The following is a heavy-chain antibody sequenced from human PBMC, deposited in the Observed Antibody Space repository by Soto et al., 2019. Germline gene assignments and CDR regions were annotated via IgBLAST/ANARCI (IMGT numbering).Heavy chain of an antibody. CDR2: ISGSGGST. CDR3: AKDLLWFGELLYYYMDV. V-gene: IGHV3-23*01. Sequence: GGSLRLSCAASGFTFSSYAMSWVRQAPGKGLEWVSAISGSGGSTYYADSVKGRFTISRDNSKNTLYLQMNSLRAEDTAVYYCAKDLLWFGELLYYYMDVWGKGTKVTVSS. D-gene: IGHD3-10*01. J-gene: IGHJ6*03. CDR1: GFTFSSYA.